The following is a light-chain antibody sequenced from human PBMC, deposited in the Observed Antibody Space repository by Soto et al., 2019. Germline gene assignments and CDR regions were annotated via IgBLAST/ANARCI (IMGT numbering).Light chain of an antibody. CDR2: GAS. CDR1: QSVSSN. Sequence: EIVLTQSPGTLSLSPGEGATLSCRASQSVSSNLAWYQQIPGQAPRLLIYGASTRATGIPARFSGSGSGTGFTLTISSLQSEDFAVYYCQEYNNWPPWTFGQGTKV. V-gene: IGKV3-15*01. CDR3: QEYNNWPPWT. J-gene: IGKJ1*01.